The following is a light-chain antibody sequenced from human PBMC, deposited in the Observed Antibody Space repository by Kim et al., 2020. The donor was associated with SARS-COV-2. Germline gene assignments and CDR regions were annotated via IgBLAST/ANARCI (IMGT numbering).Light chain of an antibody. CDR1: QSMSSTY. Sequence: AGERVTLSCRASQSMSSTYVAWYQQQPGQSPRLFIYSASGRAAGVPDRFSGSGSGTDFTLTISRLEPEDFAVYYCQHYGSSPLPTFGQGTKVDIK. CDR2: SAS. J-gene: IGKJ1*01. CDR3: QHYGSSPLPT. V-gene: IGKV3-20*01.